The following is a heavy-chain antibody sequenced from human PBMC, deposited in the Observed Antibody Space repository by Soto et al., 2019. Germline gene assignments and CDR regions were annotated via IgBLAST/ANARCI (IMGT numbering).Heavy chain of an antibody. V-gene: IGHV1-8*01. D-gene: IGHD3-3*01. CDR3: ARGMYYDFWSGYPQPFDY. Sequence: QVQLVQSGAEVKKPGASVKVSCKASGYTFTSYDINWVRQATGQGLEWMGWMNPNSGNTGYAQKVQGRVTMTRTTSISTAYMEMSSLRSEDTAVYYCARGMYYDFWSGYPQPFDYWGQGTLVTVSS. J-gene: IGHJ4*02. CDR2: MNPNSGNT. CDR1: GYTFTSYD.